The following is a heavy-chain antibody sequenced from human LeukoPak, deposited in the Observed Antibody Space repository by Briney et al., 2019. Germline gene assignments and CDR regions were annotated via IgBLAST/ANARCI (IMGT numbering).Heavy chain of an antibody. Sequence: GGSLRLSCAASGFTFSSYAMHWVRQAPGKGLEWVAVISYDGSNKYYADSVKGRFTISRDNSKNTLYLQMSSLRAEDTAVYYCARVRGYCSSTSCYSLDYWGQGTLVTVSS. J-gene: IGHJ4*02. V-gene: IGHV3-30*04. D-gene: IGHD2-2*02. CDR2: ISYDGSNK. CDR1: GFTFSSYA. CDR3: ARVRGYCSSTSCYSLDY.